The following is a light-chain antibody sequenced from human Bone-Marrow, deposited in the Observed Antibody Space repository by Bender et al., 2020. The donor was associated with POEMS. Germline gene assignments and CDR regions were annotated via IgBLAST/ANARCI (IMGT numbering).Light chain of an antibody. CDR3: QVWDTTTDHLV. CDR2: DDT. V-gene: IGLV3-21*02. Sequence: SYVLTQPPSVAVAPGQTARITCADYNIGRESVNWYQQKPGQAPVMVVYDDTDRPAGIPARFSGSNSGYTATLTISSVDAGDEADYYCQVWDTTTDHLVFGGGTRLTVL. J-gene: IGLJ2*01. CDR1: NIGRES.